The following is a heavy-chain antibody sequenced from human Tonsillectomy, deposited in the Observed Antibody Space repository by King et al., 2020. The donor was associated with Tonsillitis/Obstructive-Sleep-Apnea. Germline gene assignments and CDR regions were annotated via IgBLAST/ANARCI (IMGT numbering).Heavy chain of an antibody. J-gene: IGHJ5*02. CDR2: INPSGGRT. D-gene: IGHD1-20*01. CDR1: GYTFTSYY. CDR3: ARERGDNWNDDVNWFDL. V-gene: IGHV1-46*01. Sequence: VQLVESGAEVKKPGASVKVSCKASGYTFTSYYIHWVRQAPGQGLEWMGVINPSGGRTGYAQQFQGRVTMTRDTSTSTVYMELSSLRSEDTPVYYCARERGDNWNDDVNWFDLWAQETLGTVSS.